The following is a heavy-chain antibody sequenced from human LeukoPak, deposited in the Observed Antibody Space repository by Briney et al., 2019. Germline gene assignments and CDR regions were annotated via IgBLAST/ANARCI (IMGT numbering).Heavy chain of an antibody. Sequence: PGGSLRLSCAASGFTFSRSWRHWAPQSPGKGLVWVSRLNDDGSTTTYADSVKGRFTIPRDNAKHRLYLQRNSVRAEDRAVYYCARALGSPLDFWGQGTLVTVSS. CDR3: ARALGSPLDF. D-gene: IGHD1-26*01. V-gene: IGHV3-74*01. CDR2: LNDDGSTT. CDR1: GFTFSRSW. J-gene: IGHJ4*02.